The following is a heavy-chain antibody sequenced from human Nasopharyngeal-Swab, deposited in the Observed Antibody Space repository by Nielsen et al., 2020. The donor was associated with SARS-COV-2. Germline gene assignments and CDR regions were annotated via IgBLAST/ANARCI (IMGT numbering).Heavy chain of an antibody. CDR2: ISSSSSYI. Sequence: GGSLRLSCAASGFTFNNYNFNWVRQAPGKGLEWVSSISSSSSYIYYADSVKGRFTISRDSAKNSLYLQMNSLRAEDTAVYYCAGDGLDYDFWSAYFMDVWGQGTTVTVSS. J-gene: IGHJ6*02. CDR3: AGDGLDYDFWSAYFMDV. CDR1: GFTFNNYN. D-gene: IGHD3-3*01. V-gene: IGHV3-21*01.